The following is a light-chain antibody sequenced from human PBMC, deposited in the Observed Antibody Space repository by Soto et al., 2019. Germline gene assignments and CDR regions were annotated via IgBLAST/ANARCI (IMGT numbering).Light chain of an antibody. V-gene: IGKV3-20*01. J-gene: IGKJ3*01. CDR2: AS. Sequence: EIVLTQSPGTLSLSPGERATLSCRASQSVSDMYLAWYQHKPGQAPRLLLYASNRATGIPDRFSGSGSATDFTLTINRLEPDDFEVYYCQHYGSSALFGRGTKVEIK. CDR1: QSVSDMY. CDR3: QHYGSSAL.